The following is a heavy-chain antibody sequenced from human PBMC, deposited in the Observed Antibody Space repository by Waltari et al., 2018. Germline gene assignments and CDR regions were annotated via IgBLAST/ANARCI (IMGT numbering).Heavy chain of an antibody. J-gene: IGHJ3*02. CDR1: GYTFTSYY. Sequence: QVQLVQSGAEVKKPGASVKVSCKASGYTFTSYYMHWVRRAPGQGLEWMGIINPSGGSTSYAQKFQCRVTMTRDTSTSTVYMGLSSLRSEDTAVYYCARDMTTRDAFDIWGQGTMVTVSS. V-gene: IGHV1-46*01. D-gene: IGHD3-16*01. CDR3: ARDMTTRDAFDI. CDR2: INPSGGST.